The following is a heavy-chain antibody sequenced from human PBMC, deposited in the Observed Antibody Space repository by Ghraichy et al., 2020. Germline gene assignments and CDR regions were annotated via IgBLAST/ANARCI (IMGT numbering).Heavy chain of an antibody. V-gene: IGHV4-30-2*01. CDR3: AREAGGYDTDWFDP. J-gene: IGHJ5*01. CDR1: GDSISSGSISRGGSS. CDR2: IYESGST. Sequence: SETLSLTCAVSGDSISSGSISRGGSSWSWIRQPPGKGLEWIGYIYESGSTFYNPSLKSRVSFSLDRSKNQFSLSLTSVTAAATAVYYCAREAGGYDTDWFDPWGQGILVTVSS. D-gene: IGHD5-12*01.